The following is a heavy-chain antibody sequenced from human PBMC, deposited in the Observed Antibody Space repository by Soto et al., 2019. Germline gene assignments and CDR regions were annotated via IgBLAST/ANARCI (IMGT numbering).Heavy chain of an antibody. CDR1: GFTFSSYG. CDR2: IKSDGSNK. V-gene: IGHV3-30*03. CDR3: ATPRSSLEWPPFDP. J-gene: IGHJ5*02. D-gene: IGHD3-3*01. Sequence: QVKLVESGGGVVQPGRSLRLSCAASGFTFSSYGMHWVRQAPGKGLEWVAVIKSDGSNKYYTDSVKGRFTISRDNSKNTLYLQMNNVSAQDSSVYYSATPRSSLEWPPFDPSGQGTLVTVSS.